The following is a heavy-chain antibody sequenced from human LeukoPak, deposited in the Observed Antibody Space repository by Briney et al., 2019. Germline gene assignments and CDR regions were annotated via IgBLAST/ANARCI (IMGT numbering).Heavy chain of an antibody. CDR1: GFTFSDYY. CDR3: ARTFMDRGVMNHFDY. J-gene: IGHJ4*01. V-gene: IGHV3-11*01. CDR2: ISSSDSTI. Sequence: GGSLRLSCAASGFTFSDYYMSWIRQAPGKGLEWVSYISSSDSTIYYADSVKGRFTISRDNAKNSLYLQMNSLRAEDTAVYYCARTFMDRGVMNHFDYWGHGTLVTVFS. D-gene: IGHD3-10*01.